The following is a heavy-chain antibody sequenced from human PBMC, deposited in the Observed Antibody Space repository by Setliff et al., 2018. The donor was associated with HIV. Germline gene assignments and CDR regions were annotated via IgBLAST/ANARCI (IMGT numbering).Heavy chain of an antibody. CDR1: GYTFTKYG. Sequence: ASVKVSCKASGYTFTKYGVSWVRQAPGQGLEWMGWISAYNGNTNYPQKFQGRVTMTTDTSTSTAYMELRSLRSDDTAVHYCARGYCTNAVCSDAFDIWGQGTMVTVS. D-gene: IGHD2-8*01. CDR2: ISAYNGNT. CDR3: ARGYCTNAVCSDAFDI. V-gene: IGHV1-18*01. J-gene: IGHJ3*02.